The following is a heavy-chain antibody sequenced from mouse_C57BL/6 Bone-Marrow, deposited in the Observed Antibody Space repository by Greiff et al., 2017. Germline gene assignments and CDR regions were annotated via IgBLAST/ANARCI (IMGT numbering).Heavy chain of an antibody. V-gene: IGHV1-55*01. D-gene: IGHD1-1*01. CDR3: APHYYGSRRDYYFDY. J-gene: IGHJ2*01. CDR2: IYPGSGST. CDR1: GYTFTSYW. Sequence: QVQLQQPGAELVKPGASVKMSCKASGYTFTSYWITWVKQRPGQGLEWIGDIYPGSGSTNYNEKFKSKATLTVDTSSSTAYMQLRSLTSEDSAVYYCAPHYYGSRRDYYFDYWGQGTTLTVSS.